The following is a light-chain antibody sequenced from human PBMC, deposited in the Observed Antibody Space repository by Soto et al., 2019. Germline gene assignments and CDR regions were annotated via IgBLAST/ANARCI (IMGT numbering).Light chain of an antibody. CDR3: QQGNTLSIT. CDR1: EGIGNR. V-gene: IGKV1-12*01. CDR2: DAS. J-gene: IGKJ5*01. Sequence: IQMTQSRSCVAAAVGDRVTITCLASEGIGNRLAWYQQEAGQAPKLLIYDASSLQSGVPSRFSGSGSGTEFTLTISDLQPEDFGTYYCQQGNTLSITFGQGTRLEI.